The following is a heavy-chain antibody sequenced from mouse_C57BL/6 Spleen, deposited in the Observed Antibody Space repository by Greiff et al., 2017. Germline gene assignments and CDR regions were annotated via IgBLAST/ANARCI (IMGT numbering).Heavy chain of an antibody. J-gene: IGHJ2*01. CDR1: GFNIKDDY. D-gene: IGHD3-2*01. Sequence: EVQRVESGAELVRPGASVKLSCTASGFNIKDDYMHWVKQRPEQGLEWIGWIDPENGDTEYASKFQGKATITADTSSNTAYLQLSSLTSEDTAVYYCTTGDSARDWGQGTTLTVSS. CDR2: IDPENGDT. CDR3: TTGDSARD. V-gene: IGHV14-4*01.